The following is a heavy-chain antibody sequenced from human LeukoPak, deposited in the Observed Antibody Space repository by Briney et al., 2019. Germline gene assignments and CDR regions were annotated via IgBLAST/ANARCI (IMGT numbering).Heavy chain of an antibody. CDR3: ADYGSYYYGMDV. D-gene: IGHD3-10*01. CDR1: GGTFSSYA. V-gene: IGHV1-69*04. CDR2: IIPILGIA. Sequence: SVKVSFKASGGTFSSYAISWVRQAPGQGLEWMGRIIPILGIANYAQKFQGRVTITADKSTSTAYMELSSLRSEDTAVYYCADYGSYYYGMDVWSQGTTVTVSS. J-gene: IGHJ6*02.